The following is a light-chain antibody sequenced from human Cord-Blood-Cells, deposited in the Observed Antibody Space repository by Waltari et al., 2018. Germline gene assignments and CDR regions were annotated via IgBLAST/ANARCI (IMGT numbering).Light chain of an antibody. CDR3: QQYGSSHT. Sequence: EIVLTQSPGTLSLSPGERATLSCRASQSVSSSYLAWYQQKPGQAPRLLIYGASSRATGIPDRFSGSGSRTDFTLTISRLEPEDFAVYYCQQYGSSHTFGQGTKVEIK. CDR1: QSVSSSY. CDR2: GAS. V-gene: IGKV3-20*01. J-gene: IGKJ1*01.